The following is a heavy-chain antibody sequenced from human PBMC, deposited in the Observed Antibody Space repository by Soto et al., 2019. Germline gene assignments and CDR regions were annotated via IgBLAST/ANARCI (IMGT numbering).Heavy chain of an antibody. Sequence: QVHLVQSGAEVKKPGASVKVSCKGSDYIFTTYGITWVRQAPGQGLEWMGWISAHNGNTNYAQKLQGRVTVTRDTSTSTASMELRNLRSDDTAVYYCARGRYGDYWGQGALVTVFS. D-gene: IGHD1-1*01. CDR3: ARGRYGDY. V-gene: IGHV1-18*01. CDR1: DYIFTTYG. CDR2: ISAHNGNT. J-gene: IGHJ4*02.